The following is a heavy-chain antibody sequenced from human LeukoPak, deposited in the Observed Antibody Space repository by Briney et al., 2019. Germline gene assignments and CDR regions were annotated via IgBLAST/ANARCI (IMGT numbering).Heavy chain of an antibody. CDR3: ARDVVAAAGTWDY. J-gene: IGHJ4*02. Sequence: PSETLSLTCTVSGGSISNYYWNWIRQPAGQGLEWIGHIYTSGTTNYNPSLKSRVTLSVDTSKNQFSLKLTSVTAADTAVYYCARDVVAAAGTWDYWGQGTLVTVSS. CDR2: IYTSGTT. D-gene: IGHD6-13*01. V-gene: IGHV4-4*07. CDR1: GGSISNYY.